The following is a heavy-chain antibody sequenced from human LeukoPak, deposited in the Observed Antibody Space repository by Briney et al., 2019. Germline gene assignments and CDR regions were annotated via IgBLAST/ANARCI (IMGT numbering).Heavy chain of an antibody. J-gene: IGHJ6*02. CDR1: GFTFNSYG. CDR3: ARGPSREAAAPLYYYGMDV. Sequence: GGSLRLSCAASGFTFNSYGMHWVRQAPGKGLEWVAVIWYDGSNKYYADSVKGRFTISRDNSKNTLYLQMNSLRAEDTAVYYCARGPSREAAAPLYYYGMDVWGQGTTVTVSS. CDR2: IWYDGSNK. D-gene: IGHD6-13*01. V-gene: IGHV3-33*01.